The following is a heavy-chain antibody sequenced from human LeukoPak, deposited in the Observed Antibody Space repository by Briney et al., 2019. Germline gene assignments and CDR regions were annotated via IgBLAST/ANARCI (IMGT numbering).Heavy chain of an antibody. CDR3: AREGYCSGGSCYTGAYYFDY. D-gene: IGHD2-15*01. CDR1: GGTFSSYA. J-gene: IGHJ4*02. Sequence: SVKVSCKASGGTFSSYAISWVRQAPGQGLEWMGRIIPILGIANYAQKFQGRVTITADKSTSTAYMELSSLRSEDTAVYYCAREGYCSGGSCYTGAYYFDYWGQGTLVTVSS. V-gene: IGHV1-69*04. CDR2: IIPILGIA.